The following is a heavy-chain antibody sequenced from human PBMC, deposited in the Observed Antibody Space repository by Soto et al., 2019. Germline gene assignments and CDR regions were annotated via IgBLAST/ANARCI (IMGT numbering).Heavy chain of an antibody. J-gene: IGHJ4*02. V-gene: IGHV3-23*01. Sequence: EVQLLESGGGLVQPGGSLRPSCAASGFTFSSYAMSWVRQAPGKGLEWVSAISGSGGSTYYADSVKGRFTVSRDNSKNTLYLQMNRLRAEDTAVYYCAKASRNSSGYFDYWGQGTLLTVSS. CDR3: AKASRNSSGYFDY. D-gene: IGHD3-22*01. CDR2: ISGSGGST. CDR1: GFTFSSYA.